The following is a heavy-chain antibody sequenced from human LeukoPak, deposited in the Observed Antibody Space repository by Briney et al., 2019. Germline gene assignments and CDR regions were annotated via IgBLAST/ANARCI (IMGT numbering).Heavy chain of an antibody. CDR3: ARDLSGFGSGSYYKW. CDR1: GYTFSGYY. Sequence: ASVKVSCKTSGYTFSGYYMHWVRQAPGQGLEWMGWIYPDSGGTNYAQNIQGRVTMTRDTSISTAYMELSGLRSDDTAVYYCARDLSGFGSGSYYKWWGQGTLVT. J-gene: IGHJ4*02. V-gene: IGHV1-2*02. D-gene: IGHD3-10*01. CDR2: IYPDSGGT.